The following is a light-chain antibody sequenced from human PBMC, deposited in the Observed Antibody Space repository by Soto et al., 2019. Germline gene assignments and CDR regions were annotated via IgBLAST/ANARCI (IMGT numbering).Light chain of an antibody. CDR1: QSVSSN. Sequence: IVMTQSPATLSVSPGERATLSCRASQSVSSNLAWYQQKPGQAPRLLIYGASTRATGIPARFSGSGSGTEFTLTISSLQSEDFAVYYCQQYNNWPLLTFG. V-gene: IGKV3-15*01. J-gene: IGKJ4*01. CDR2: GAS. CDR3: QQYNNWPLLT.